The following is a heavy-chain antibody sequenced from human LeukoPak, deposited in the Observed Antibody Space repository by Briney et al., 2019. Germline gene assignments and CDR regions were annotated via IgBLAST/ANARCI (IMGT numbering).Heavy chain of an antibody. D-gene: IGHD6-13*01. CDR1: GFSLSTSGVG. Sequence: SGPTLVKPTQTLTLTCTFSGFSLSTSGVGVGWIRQPPGKALEWLALIYWDDDKHYSPSLKSRLTITKDTSKNQVVLTMTNMDPVDTATYYCAHRRGRSSWYSDTRNWFDPWGQGTLVTVSS. CDR3: AHRRGRSSWYSDTRNWFDP. J-gene: IGHJ5*02. V-gene: IGHV2-5*02. CDR2: IYWDDDK.